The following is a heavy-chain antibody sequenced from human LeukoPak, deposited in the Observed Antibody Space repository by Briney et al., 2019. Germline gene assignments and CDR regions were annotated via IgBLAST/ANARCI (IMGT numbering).Heavy chain of an antibody. J-gene: IGHJ4*02. CDR2: ISSDGSST. V-gene: IGHV3-74*01. D-gene: IGHD3-16*01. Sequence: GSLRPSCAASGFTFSSYWMHWVRQAPGKGLVWVSRISSDGSSTTYADSVKGRFTISRDNAKNTLFVQMNSLRAEDTAVYYCARAYIKAFDQWGQGTLVTVSS. CDR3: ARAYIKAFDQ. CDR1: GFTFSSYW.